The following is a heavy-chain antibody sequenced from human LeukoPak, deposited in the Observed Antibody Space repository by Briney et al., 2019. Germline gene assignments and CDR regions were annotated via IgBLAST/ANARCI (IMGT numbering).Heavy chain of an antibody. D-gene: IGHD1-26*01. CDR2: IVVGSGNT. V-gene: IGHV1-58*01. J-gene: IGHJ6*02. CDR1: GFTFTSSA. Sequence: SVTVSCTASGFTFTSSAVQWVRQARGQRLEWIGWIVVGSGNTNYAQKFQERVTITRDMSTSTAYMELSSLRSEDTAVYYCAATGAFGGMDVWGQGTTVTVSS. CDR3: AATGAFGGMDV.